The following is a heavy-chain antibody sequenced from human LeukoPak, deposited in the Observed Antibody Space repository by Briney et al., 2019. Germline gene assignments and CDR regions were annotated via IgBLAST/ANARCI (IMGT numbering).Heavy chain of an antibody. V-gene: IGHV3-23*01. CDR2: ITGSGGGT. Sequence: GGSLRLSCAVSGFTFSNSAMSWVRQAPGKGLEWVSSITGSGGGTYYTDSVRGRFTISRDNSKSTLYLQMNSLRAEDTAVYYCAKRSPYYFDFWGQGTLVTVSS. CDR3: AKRSPYYFDF. CDR1: GFTFSNSA. J-gene: IGHJ4*02. D-gene: IGHD2-15*01.